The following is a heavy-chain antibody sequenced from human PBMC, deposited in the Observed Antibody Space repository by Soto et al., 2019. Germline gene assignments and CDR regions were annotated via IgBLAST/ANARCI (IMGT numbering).Heavy chain of an antibody. V-gene: IGHV4-30-4*01. CDR1: GGSISSGDYY. J-gene: IGHJ5*02. Sequence: ASETLSLTGTVSGGSISSGDYYWSWIRQPPGKGLGWIGYIYYSGNTYYNPSLKSRVTISVDTSKNQFSLKLSSVTAADTAVYYCARGGQFDPWGQGTLVTGSS. CDR3: ARGGQFDP. CDR2: IYYSGNT.